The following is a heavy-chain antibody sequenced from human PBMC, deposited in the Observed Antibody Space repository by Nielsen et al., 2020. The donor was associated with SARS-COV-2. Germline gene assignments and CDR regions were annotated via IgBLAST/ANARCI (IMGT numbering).Heavy chain of an antibody. CDR3: ARRYGTGSYRWFDP. CDR2: IHHSGST. J-gene: IGHJ5*02. Sequence: SETLSLTCAVSGCSISSSNWWCWGRPPPGKGLEWLGEIHHSGSTNYNPSLKSRVTISVDKSKNQFSLQLSSVTAADTAVYYCARRYGTGSYRWFDPWGQGTLVTVSS. CDR1: GCSISSSNW. V-gene: IGHV4-4*02. D-gene: IGHD3-10*01.